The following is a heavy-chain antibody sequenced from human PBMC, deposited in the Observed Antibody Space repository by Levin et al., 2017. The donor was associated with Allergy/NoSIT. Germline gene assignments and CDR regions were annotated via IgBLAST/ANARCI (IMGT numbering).Heavy chain of an antibody. V-gene: IGHV4-39*01. J-gene: IGHJ4*02. CDR3: TRHCPQLSKTSCYGAVDN. CDR2: LSSSGST. CDR1: GGSISSGTYY. D-gene: IGHD2-2*01. Sequence: SQTLSLTCTVSGGSISSGTYYWGWIRQTPAKGLEWIGSLSSSGSTYYNSSLRSRVTISVQMSTNQLSLRLTSVTAADTAVYFCTRHCPQLSKTSCYGAVDNWGQGTLVTVSS.